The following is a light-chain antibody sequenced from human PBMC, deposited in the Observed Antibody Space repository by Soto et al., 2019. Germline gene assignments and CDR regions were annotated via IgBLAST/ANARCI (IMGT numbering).Light chain of an antibody. J-gene: IGKJ3*01. V-gene: IGKV3-15*01. Sequence: EIVMTQSPATLSVSPGERATLSCRASQSVSSNLAWYQQKPGQAPRLLIYGASTRATGVPARFSGSGSGTEFTLTISSLQSEDFAVYYCHQYNKWPPGFGPGTKVDIQ. CDR1: QSVSSN. CDR3: HQYNKWPPG. CDR2: GAS.